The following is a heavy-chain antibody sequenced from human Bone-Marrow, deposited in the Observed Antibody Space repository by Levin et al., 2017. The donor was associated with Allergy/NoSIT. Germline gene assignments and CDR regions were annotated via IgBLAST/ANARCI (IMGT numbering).Heavy chain of an antibody. D-gene: IGHD2-2*01. V-gene: IGHV4-59*01. CDR2: IYYSGST. CDR3: ARETPYCSSTSCPTGQIAYYYYYYMDV. J-gene: IGHJ6*03. Sequence: SQTLSLTCTVSGGSISSYYWSWIRQPPGKGLEWIGYIYYSGSTNYNPSLKSRVTISVDTSKNQFSLKLSSVTAADTAVYYCARETPYCSSTSCPTGQIAYYYYYYMDVWGKGTTVTVSS. CDR1: GGSISSYY.